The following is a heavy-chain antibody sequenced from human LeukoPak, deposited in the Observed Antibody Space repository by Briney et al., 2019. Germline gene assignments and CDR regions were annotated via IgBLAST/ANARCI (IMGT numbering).Heavy chain of an antibody. CDR2: IHYSGNT. J-gene: IGHJ5*02. CDR3: ARDQDADSGIWFDP. CDR1: AGSISTYY. D-gene: IGHD4-17*01. V-gene: IGHV4-59*01. Sequence: SETLSLTCTVSAGSISTYYWNGIRQPPGKGLEWVGYIHYSGNTNCNPSLKNRVTISVDTSKNQFSLKLTSVTAEDTAVYYCARDQDADSGIWFDPWGQGTLVTVSS.